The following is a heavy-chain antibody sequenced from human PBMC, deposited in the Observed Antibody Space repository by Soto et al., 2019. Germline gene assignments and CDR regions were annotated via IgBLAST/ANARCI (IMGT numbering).Heavy chain of an antibody. CDR3: ARVPDR. V-gene: IGHV4-30-4*08. CDR1: GGSISSGNYY. Sequence: SETLSLTCTVSGGSISSGNYYWSWLRQHPGKGLEWIGWIYYSGSTYYNPSLESRLTISVDRSKNQFSLKLSSVTAADTAVYYCARVPDRWGQGTLVTVSS. J-gene: IGHJ5*02. D-gene: IGHD2-2*01. CDR2: IYYSGST.